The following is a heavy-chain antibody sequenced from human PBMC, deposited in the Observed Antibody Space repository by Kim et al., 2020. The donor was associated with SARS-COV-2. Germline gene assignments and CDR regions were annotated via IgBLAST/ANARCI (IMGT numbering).Heavy chain of an antibody. J-gene: IGHJ4*02. V-gene: IGHV1-69*13. CDR1: GGTFSSYA. CDR3: ARSRHYYGSGSYVDY. D-gene: IGHD3-10*01. Sequence: SVKVSCKASGGTFSSYAISWVRQAPGQGLEWMGGIIPIFGTANYAQKFQGRVTITADESTSTAYMELSSLRSEDTAVYYCARSRHYYGSGSYVDYWGQGTLVTVSS. CDR2: IIPIFGTA.